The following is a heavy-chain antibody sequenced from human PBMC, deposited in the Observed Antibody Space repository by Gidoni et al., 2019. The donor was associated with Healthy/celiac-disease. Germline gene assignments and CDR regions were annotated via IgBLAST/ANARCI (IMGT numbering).Heavy chain of an antibody. CDR1: GFTFGDYA. J-gene: IGHJ4*02. CDR3: TSIVVVTEMY. Sequence: EVQLVESGGGLVQPGRSLRLSCTASGFTFGDYAMSWVRQAPRKGLEWVGFIRSKAYGGTTEYAASVKGRFTISRDDSKSIAYLQMNSLKTEDTAVYYCTSIVVVTEMYWGQGTLVTVSS. CDR2: IRSKAYGGTT. D-gene: IGHD2-21*02. V-gene: IGHV3-49*04.